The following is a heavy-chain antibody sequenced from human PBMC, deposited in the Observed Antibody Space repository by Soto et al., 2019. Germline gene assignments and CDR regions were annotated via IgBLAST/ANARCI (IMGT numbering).Heavy chain of an antibody. Sequence: PGASLKISCQGSGYSFTSYWIVWVRQMPGKGLEWMGIIYPGDSDTRYSPSFQGQVTLSVDKSISTAYLQWSSLKASDSATYYCGRRAAGTVGLDVWGQGTTVTVSS. V-gene: IGHV5-51*01. CDR2: IYPGDSDT. CDR1: GYSFTSYW. D-gene: IGHD1-1*01. J-gene: IGHJ6*02. CDR3: GRRAAGTVGLDV.